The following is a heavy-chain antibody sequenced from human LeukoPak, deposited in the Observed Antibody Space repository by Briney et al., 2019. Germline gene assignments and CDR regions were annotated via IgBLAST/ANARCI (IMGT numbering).Heavy chain of an antibody. V-gene: IGHV1-46*01. Sequence: ASVKVSCKASGYTFTSYYMHWVRQAPGQGLEWMGIINPSGGSTSYAQKFQGRVTMTRDMSTSTVYMELSRLRSDDTAVYYCARVPLYGYYSPLGAFDIWGQGTMVTVSS. CDR2: INPSGGST. CDR3: ARVPLYGYYSPLGAFDI. J-gene: IGHJ3*02. D-gene: IGHD3-22*01. CDR1: GYTFTSYY.